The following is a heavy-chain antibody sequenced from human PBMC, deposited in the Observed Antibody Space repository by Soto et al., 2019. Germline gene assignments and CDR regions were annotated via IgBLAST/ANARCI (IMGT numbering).Heavy chain of an antibody. Sequence: GGSVEVYFKASGGPFSSYAMSLVRQAPGQGLEWMGGIIPIFGTANYAQKFQGRVTITADESTSTAYMELSSLRSEDTAVYYCARGDFWSGYYPAYFDYWGQGTMVTVSS. CDR1: GGPFSSYA. CDR3: ARGDFWSGYYPAYFDY. V-gene: IGHV1-69*13. D-gene: IGHD3-3*01. J-gene: IGHJ4*02. CDR2: IIPIFGTA.